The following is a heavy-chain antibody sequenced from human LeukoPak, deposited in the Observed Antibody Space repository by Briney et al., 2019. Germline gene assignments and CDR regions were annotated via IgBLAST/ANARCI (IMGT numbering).Heavy chain of an antibody. D-gene: IGHD1-14*01. CDR2: ISGTSGAT. Sequence: GGSLRLSCTASGFTFSNYAMIWVRQAPGKGLEWVSAISGTSGATYYADSVKGRFTISRDNSKSTLYLQMKSLRADDTAVYYCAKGYPYYFYAMDVWGQGTTVTVSS. V-gene: IGHV3-23*01. CDR1: GFTFSNYA. CDR3: AKGYPYYFYAMDV. J-gene: IGHJ6*02.